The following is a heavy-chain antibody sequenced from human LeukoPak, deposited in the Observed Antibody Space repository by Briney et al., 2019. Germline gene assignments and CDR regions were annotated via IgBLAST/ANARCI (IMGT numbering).Heavy chain of an antibody. D-gene: IGHD4-17*01. J-gene: IGHJ3*02. CDR1: GFILANVW. CDR3: AKDPNGDYVGAFDM. Sequence: SGGSLRLSCAASGFILANVWLHWIRQAPGKGLEWVSSTRGSGHTTYYADSVQGRFTISRDNSKNTLFLQMNSLRAEDTAIYHCAKDPNGDYVGAFDMWGQGTMVTVSS. V-gene: IGHV3-23*01. CDR2: TRGSGHTT.